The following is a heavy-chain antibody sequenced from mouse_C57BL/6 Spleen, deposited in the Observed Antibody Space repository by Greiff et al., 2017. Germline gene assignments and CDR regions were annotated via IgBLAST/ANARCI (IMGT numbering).Heavy chain of an antibody. CDR1: GYTFTDYN. D-gene: IGHD1-1*01. CDR3: AKSSPYYYAMDY. J-gene: IGHJ4*01. CDR2: INPNNGGT. Sequence: EVMLVESGPELVKPGASVKIPCKASGYTFTDYNMDWVKQSHGKSLEWIGDINPNNGGTIYNQKFKGKATLTVDKSSSTAYMELRSLTSEDTAVYYCAKSSPYYYAMDYWGQGTSVTVSS. V-gene: IGHV1-18*01.